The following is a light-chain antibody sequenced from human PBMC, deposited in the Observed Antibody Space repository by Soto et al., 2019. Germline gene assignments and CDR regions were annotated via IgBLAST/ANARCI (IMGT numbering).Light chain of an antibody. CDR3: QTWGTGIQDVV. V-gene: IGLV4-69*01. J-gene: IGLJ2*01. CDR1: SGHSSYA. CDR2: LNSDGSH. Sequence: QPVLTQSPSASASLGASVKLTGTLSSGHSSYAIAWHQQQPEKGPRYLMKLNSDGSHSKGDGIPDRFSGSSSGAERYLTISSLQSEDEADYYCQTWGTGIQDVVFGGGTKLTVL.